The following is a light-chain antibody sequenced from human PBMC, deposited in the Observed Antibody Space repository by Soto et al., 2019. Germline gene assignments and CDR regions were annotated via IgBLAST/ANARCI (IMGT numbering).Light chain of an antibody. CDR2: SNI. V-gene: IGLV1-40*01. Sequence: QSVLTQPPSVSGAPGQRVTISCTGSGSNIGAGYDVHWYQLVSGTAPRLLIYSNINRPSGVPDRFSGSRSSASASLAITGLQAEDEAHYYCQSFDNKPHVLFGGGTQLTVL. CDR1: GSNIGAGYD. J-gene: IGLJ7*01. CDR3: QSFDNKPHVL.